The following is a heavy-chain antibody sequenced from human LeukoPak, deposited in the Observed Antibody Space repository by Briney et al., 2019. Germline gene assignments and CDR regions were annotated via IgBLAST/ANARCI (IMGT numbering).Heavy chain of an antibody. D-gene: IGHD2-2*01. CDR3: AKARGLYCSSTSCFDCDV. V-gene: IGHV1-2*02. Sequence: ASVKVSCKASGYTFTAYYIHWVRQAPGQGLEWMGWINPNSGGTNYAQKFQGRVTLTRDTSITTAYMELSRLRSDDTAVYYCAKARGLYCSSTSCFDCDVWGKGTTVTVSS. J-gene: IGHJ6*04. CDR2: INPNSGGT. CDR1: GYTFTAYY.